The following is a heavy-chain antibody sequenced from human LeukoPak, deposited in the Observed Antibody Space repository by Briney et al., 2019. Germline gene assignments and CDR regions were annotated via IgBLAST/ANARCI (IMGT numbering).Heavy chain of an antibody. Sequence: GESLKISCKGSGYSFTNYWIGWVRQMPEKGLEWMGIIYPGDSDTRYSPSFQGQVTISADKSISNAYLQWTSLKASDTAMYYCARGLGYSGSWYFDYWGQGTLVTVSS. CDR1: GYSFTNYW. CDR3: ARGLGYSGSWYFDY. CDR2: IYPGDSDT. D-gene: IGHD6-13*01. V-gene: IGHV5-51*01. J-gene: IGHJ4*02.